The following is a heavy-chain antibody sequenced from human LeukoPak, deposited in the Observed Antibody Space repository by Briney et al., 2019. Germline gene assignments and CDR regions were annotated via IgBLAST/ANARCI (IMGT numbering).Heavy chain of an antibody. J-gene: IGHJ4*02. CDR2: FIDSGGRT. CDR1: GYPFSSHA. CDR3: AKGRAGSSSAWPGGD. D-gene: IGHD6-19*01. V-gene: IGHV3-23*01. Sequence: GGALRLSCAAPGYPFSSHAMTRVRQAPGKGLEWVSGFIDSGGRTYYADSQKGRFTIYRDNSKHNVYLQTNSLRRDDTVLCYCAKGRAGSSSAWPGGDWGQGTLVTVSS.